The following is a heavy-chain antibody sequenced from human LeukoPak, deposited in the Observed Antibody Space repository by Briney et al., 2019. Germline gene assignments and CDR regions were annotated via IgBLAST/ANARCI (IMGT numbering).Heavy chain of an antibody. CDR3: ARDLNHRAAMLRDQYYFDY. CDR1: GFTFSTYG. D-gene: IGHD2-2*01. V-gene: IGHV3-30*02. J-gene: IGHJ4*02. Sequence: GGSLRLSCAASGFTFSTYGMHWVRQAPGKGLEWVSFIHYDGSSRYYADSVKGRFTISRDNSKNTLYLQMNGLRAEDTAVYYCARDLNHRAAMLRDQYYFDYWGQGTLVTVSS. CDR2: IHYDGSSR.